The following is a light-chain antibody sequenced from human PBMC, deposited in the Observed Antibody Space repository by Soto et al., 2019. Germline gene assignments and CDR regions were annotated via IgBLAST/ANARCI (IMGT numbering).Light chain of an antibody. CDR3: AEYITYY. V-gene: IGKV1-5*01. Sequence: DIQMTQSPSTLSSSVVDSVTITCGASQSITKWLAWYQQKTGNDPKLLTSDASRLQIGVTSRFSGSGSRTEFTLTIRHPEDDEFANYYGAEYITYYFGEVTKV. CDR1: QSITKW. CDR2: DAS. J-gene: IGKJ1*01.